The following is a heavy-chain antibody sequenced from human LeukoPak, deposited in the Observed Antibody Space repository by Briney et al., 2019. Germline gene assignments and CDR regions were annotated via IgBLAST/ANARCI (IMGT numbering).Heavy chain of an antibody. V-gene: IGHV3-74*01. Sequence: PGGSLRLSCAASGFTFSHYLMHWVRQAPGKGLVWVSRINSDESNTNSYADSVKGRFIISRDNAKNTLYLQMNSLRAEDTAVYFCGRGGNGIDIWGQGTTVIVS. J-gene: IGHJ3*02. CDR2: INSDESNT. CDR3: GRGGNGIDI. D-gene: IGHD2-8*01. CDR1: GFTFSHYL.